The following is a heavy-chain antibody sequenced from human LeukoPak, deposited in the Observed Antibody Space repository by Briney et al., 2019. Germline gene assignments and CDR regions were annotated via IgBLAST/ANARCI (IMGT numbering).Heavy chain of an antibody. D-gene: IGHD3-9*01. CDR2: MNPNSGNT. J-gene: IGHJ3*02. V-gene: IGHV1-8*01. CDR3: TILREADYDILTGYPPDALDI. CDR1: GYTLTSYD. Sequence: ASVKVSCKASGYTLTSYDMNWVRQATGQGLEWMGWMNPNSGNTGYAQKFQGRVTMTRNTSISTAYMELSSLRSEDTAVYYCTILREADYDILTGYPPDALDIWGQGTMVTVSS.